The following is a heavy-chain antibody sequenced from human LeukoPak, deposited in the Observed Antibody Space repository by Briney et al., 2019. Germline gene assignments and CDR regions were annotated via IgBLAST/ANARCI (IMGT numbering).Heavy chain of an antibody. Sequence: GGSLRLSCAASGFTFSSYAMHWVRQAPGNGLEWVAVVSYDGSNKYYADSVKGRFTISRDNSKNTLHLQMISLRAEDTAVFYCARDRRGYNYGPVDYWGQGTLVTVSS. CDR1: GFTFSSYA. V-gene: IGHV3-30*04. CDR3: ARDRRGYNYGPVDY. D-gene: IGHD1-20*01. J-gene: IGHJ4*02. CDR2: VSYDGSNK.